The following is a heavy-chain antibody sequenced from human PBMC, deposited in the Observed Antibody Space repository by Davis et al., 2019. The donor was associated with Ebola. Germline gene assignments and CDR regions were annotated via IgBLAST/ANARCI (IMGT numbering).Heavy chain of an antibody. V-gene: IGHV3-21*01. CDR2: ISSGSSYM. Sequence: GGSLRLSCAASGFTFSSYSMNWVRQAPGKGLEWVSSISSGSSYMFYADSVKGRFTISRDNAKNSLSLQMNGLRAEDTAVYYCARGPSTGNSFTYWGQGTLVTVSS. CDR3: ARGPSTGNSFTY. D-gene: IGHD4-23*01. CDR1: GFTFSSYS. J-gene: IGHJ4*02.